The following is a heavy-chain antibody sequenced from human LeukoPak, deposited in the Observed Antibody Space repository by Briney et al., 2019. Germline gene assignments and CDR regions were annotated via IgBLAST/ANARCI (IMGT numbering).Heavy chain of an antibody. CDR3: ARGNYYDSSGYYNRYSLPVDY. V-gene: IGHV3-30*04. J-gene: IGHJ4*02. D-gene: IGHD3-22*01. Sequence: GGSLRLSCAASGFTFSSYAMHWVRQAPGKGLEWVAVISYDGSNKYYADSVKGRFTISRDNSKNTLYLQMNSLRAEDTAVYYCARGNYYDSSGYYNRYSLPVDYWGQGTLVTVSS. CDR2: ISYDGSNK. CDR1: GFTFSSYA.